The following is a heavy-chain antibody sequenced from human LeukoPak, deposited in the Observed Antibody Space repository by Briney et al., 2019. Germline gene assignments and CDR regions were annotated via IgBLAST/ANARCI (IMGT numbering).Heavy chain of an antibody. D-gene: IGHD3-22*01. J-gene: IGHJ4*02. CDR3: ARDAKDSSGYYSLYFDY. Sequence: GGSLRLSCAASGFTFSSYGMHWVRQAPGKGLEWVAVIWYDGSNKYYADSVKGRFTISRDNSKNTLYLQMNSLRAEDTAVYYCARDAKDSSGYYSLYFDYWGQGTLVTVSS. V-gene: IGHV3-33*01. CDR2: IWYDGSNK. CDR1: GFTFSSYG.